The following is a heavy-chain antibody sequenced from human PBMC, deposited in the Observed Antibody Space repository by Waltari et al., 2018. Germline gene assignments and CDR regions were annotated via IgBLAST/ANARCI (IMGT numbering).Heavy chain of an antibody. CDR3: ARDSAVTTDGMDV. CDR2: IIPIFGTA. J-gene: IGHJ6*02. CDR1: GYTFTDYY. Sequence: VQLVQSGAEVKKPGATVKISCKASGYTFTDYYMHWVPRAPGRGLEWMGGIIPIFGTANYAQKFQGRVTITADESTSTAYMELSSLRSEDTAVYYCARDSAVTTDGMDVWGQGTTVTVSS. V-gene: IGHV1-69*12. D-gene: IGHD4-17*01.